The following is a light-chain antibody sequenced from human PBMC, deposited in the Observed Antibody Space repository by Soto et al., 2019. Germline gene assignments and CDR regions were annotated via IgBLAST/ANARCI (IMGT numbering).Light chain of an antibody. J-gene: IGLJ1*01. CDR1: SSDVGAYNY. CDR2: DVS. CDR3: SSYTTSSPYV. V-gene: IGLV2-14*01. Sequence: QSALTQPASVSGSPGQSITISCTGTSSDVGAYNYVSWYQQYPGKAPKLIIYDVSSRPSGVSHRFSGSKSGNTASLTISGLQAEDEADYYCSSYTTSSPYVFGTGTKLTVL.